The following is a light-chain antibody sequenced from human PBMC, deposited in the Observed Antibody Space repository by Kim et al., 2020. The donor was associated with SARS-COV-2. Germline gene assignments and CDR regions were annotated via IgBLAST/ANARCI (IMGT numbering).Light chain of an antibody. V-gene: IGKV3-20*01. Sequence: SAGERATLSCRASQSVSSSYLAWYPQKPGQAPRLLIYGASSRATGVPDRFSGSGSGTDFTLTITRLEPEDVAVYYCQQYGNSPHTFGQGTKVDIK. J-gene: IGKJ1*01. CDR3: QQYGNSPHT. CDR1: QSVSSSY. CDR2: GAS.